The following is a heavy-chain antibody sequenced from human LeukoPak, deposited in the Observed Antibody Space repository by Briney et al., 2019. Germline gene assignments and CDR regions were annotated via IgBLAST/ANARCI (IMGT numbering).Heavy chain of an antibody. V-gene: IGHV1-2*02. Sequence: GASVKVSCTASGYTFTGYYMHWVRQAPGQRLEWMGWINPNSGGTNYAQKFQGRVTMTRDTSISTAYMELSRLRSDDTAVYYCARAHCSSTSCYVGIFDYWGQGTLVTVSS. CDR3: ARAHCSSTSCYVGIFDY. CDR1: GYTFTGYY. J-gene: IGHJ4*02. D-gene: IGHD2-2*01. CDR2: INPNSGGT.